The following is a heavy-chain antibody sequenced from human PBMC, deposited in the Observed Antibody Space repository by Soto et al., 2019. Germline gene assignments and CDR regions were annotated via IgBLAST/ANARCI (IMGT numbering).Heavy chain of an antibody. Sequence: EVQLVESGGGFVQPGGSLRLSGAVSGFHFSAYWMSWVRQTPGKGLEWVANINQGGSERYYVDSVKGRFTISRDNADNSLFLQMNYLSAEDTAVYFCAKEYSGSSHYFVLWGRGTLVSVSS. V-gene: IGHV3-7*01. CDR3: AKEYSGSSHYFVL. J-gene: IGHJ2*01. CDR2: INQGGSER. CDR1: GFHFSAYW. D-gene: IGHD6-6*01.